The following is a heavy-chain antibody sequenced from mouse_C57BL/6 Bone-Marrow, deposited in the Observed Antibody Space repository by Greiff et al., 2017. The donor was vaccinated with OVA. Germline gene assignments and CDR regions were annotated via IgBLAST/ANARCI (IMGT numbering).Heavy chain of an antibody. J-gene: IGHJ1*03. CDR2: IDPSDSYT. D-gene: IGHD2-4*01. CDR3: CYCDYGGYWYFDV. CDR1: GYTFTSYW. V-gene: IGHV1-50*01. Sequence: QVQLQQPGAELVKPGASVKLSCKASGYTFTSYWMQWVKQRPGQGLEWIGEIDPSDSYTNYNQKFKGKATLTVDTSSSTAYMQLSSLTSEDSAVYYCCYCDYGGYWYFDVWGRGTKVTVSS.